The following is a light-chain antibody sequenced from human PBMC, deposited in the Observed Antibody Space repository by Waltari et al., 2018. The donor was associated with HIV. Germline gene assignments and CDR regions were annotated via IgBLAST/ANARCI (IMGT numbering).Light chain of an antibody. J-gene: IGKJ1*01. CDR3: QESYSTLWT. CDR2: GAS. Sequence: DIQMTQSRSSLSASVGDRVTITCRASQSISSYLNWYQQKPGKAPKLLIYGASSLQSGVPSRFCGSGSGTDFTLTISSLQPDDFATYYCQESYSTLWTFGQGTKVEIK. V-gene: IGKV1-39*01. CDR1: QSISSY.